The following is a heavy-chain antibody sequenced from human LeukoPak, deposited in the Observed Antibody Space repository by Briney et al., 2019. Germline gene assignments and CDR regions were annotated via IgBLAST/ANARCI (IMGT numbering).Heavy chain of an antibody. CDR2: INHSGST. CDR3: ARELRDAFDI. V-gene: IGHV4-34*01. CDR1: GGSISSYY. J-gene: IGHJ3*02. D-gene: IGHD1-7*01. Sequence: ASETLSLTCTVSGGSISSYYWSWIRQPPGKGLEWIGEINHSGSTNYNPSLKSRVTISVDTSKNQFSLKLSSVTAADTAVYYCARELRDAFDIWGQGTMVTVSS.